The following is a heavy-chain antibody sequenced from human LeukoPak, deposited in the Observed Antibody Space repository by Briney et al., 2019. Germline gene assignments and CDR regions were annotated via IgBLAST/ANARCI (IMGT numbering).Heavy chain of an antibody. J-gene: IGHJ4*02. D-gene: IGHD3-22*01. CDR1: GFTFSSYA. CDR2: ISGSGGST. CDR3: ANHGTYYYDSSGYYWD. Sequence: GGSLRLSCAASGFTFSSYAMSWVRQAPGKGLEWVSAISGSGGSTHYADSVKGRFTISRDNSNNTLYLQMNSLRAEDTAVYYCANHGTYYYDSSGYYWDWGQGTLVTVSS. V-gene: IGHV3-23*01.